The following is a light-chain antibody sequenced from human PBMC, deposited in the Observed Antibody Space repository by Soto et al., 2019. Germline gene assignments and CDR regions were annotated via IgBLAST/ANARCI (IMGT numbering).Light chain of an antibody. Sequence: QSARTQPASVSGSPGQSITISCTGTSSDVGSYNLASGYQQHPGKAPKLMIYEGSKRPSGVSNRFSGSKSGNTASLTISGLQAEDEADYYCCSYAGSSTVVFGGGTKLTVL. CDR3: CSYAGSSTVV. J-gene: IGLJ2*01. CDR1: SSDVGSYNL. V-gene: IGLV2-23*01. CDR2: EGS.